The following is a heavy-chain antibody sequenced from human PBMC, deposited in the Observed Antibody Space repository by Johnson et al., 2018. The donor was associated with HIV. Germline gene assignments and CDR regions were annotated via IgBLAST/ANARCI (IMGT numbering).Heavy chain of an antibody. Sequence: QVQLVESGGGLIQPGGSLRLSCAASGFTFSGSAIHWVRQASGKGLEWVSGINWNGGSTGYADSVKGRFTISRDNSKNTLYLQMNSLTPEDTAVYYCASLGGLGGFDVWGQGTMVTVSS. CDR1: GFTFSGSA. CDR2: INWNGGST. J-gene: IGHJ3*01. V-gene: IGHV3-NL1*01. CDR3: ASLGGLGGFDV. D-gene: IGHD1-26*01.